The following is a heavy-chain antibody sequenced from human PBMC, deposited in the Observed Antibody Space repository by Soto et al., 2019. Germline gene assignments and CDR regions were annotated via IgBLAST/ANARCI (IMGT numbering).Heavy chain of an antibody. CDR2: ISGGGDNT. Sequence: EVQLLDSGGGLVQPGGSLRLSCEASGFTFSNYAMNWVRQAPGKGLEWVLGISGGGDNTYYADSVKGRFTIARDNSKNTVFLQRNSLRAEDTAVYYCAKEGLARGFNYWGQGTLVTVSS. CDR3: AKEGLARGFNY. CDR1: GFTFSNYA. V-gene: IGHV3-23*01. J-gene: IGHJ4*02.